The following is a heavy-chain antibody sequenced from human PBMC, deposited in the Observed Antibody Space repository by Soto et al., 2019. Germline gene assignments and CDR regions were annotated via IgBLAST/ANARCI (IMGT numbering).Heavy chain of an antibody. J-gene: IGHJ6*02. V-gene: IGHV1-69*13. CDR3: ARGATVTNYSYNGMDV. Sequence: SVKVSCKASGDTISSYLISWVRQAPGQGLEWMGGTIPIFGTTNYAQKFQGRVTITVDESTNTAYMEMSSRRSDDTAVYYCARGATVTNYSYNGMDVWGRGTTVTVS. CDR2: TIPIFGTT. D-gene: IGHD4-17*01. CDR1: GDTISSYL.